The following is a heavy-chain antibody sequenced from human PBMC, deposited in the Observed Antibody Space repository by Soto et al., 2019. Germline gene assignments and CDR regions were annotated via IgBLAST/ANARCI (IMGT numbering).Heavy chain of an antibody. V-gene: IGHV1-69*04. D-gene: IGHD6-13*01. Sequence: SVKVSCKASGGTFSSYTISWVRQAPGQGLEWMGRIIPILGIANYAQKFQGRVTITADKSTSTAYMELSSLRSEDTAVYYCARDLGQQLFDYWGQGTLVTVSS. CDR1: GGTFSSYT. CDR2: IIPILGIA. CDR3: ARDLGQQLFDY. J-gene: IGHJ4*02.